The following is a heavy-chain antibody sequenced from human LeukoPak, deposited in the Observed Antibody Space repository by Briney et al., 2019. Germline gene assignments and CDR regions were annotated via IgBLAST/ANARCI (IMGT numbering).Heavy chain of an antibody. CDR2: IYYSGST. V-gene: IGHV4-59*01. CDR3: ARGLTYYFDSSGYYVTDAFDI. D-gene: IGHD3-22*01. Sequence: PSETLSLTCTVSGGSISSYYWSWGRQPPGKGLEWSGYIYYSGSTNYNPSLKSRVTISVDTSKNQFSLKLTSVTAADTAVYYCARGLTYYFDSSGYYVTDAFDIWGQGTMVTVSS. CDR1: GGSISSYY. J-gene: IGHJ3*02.